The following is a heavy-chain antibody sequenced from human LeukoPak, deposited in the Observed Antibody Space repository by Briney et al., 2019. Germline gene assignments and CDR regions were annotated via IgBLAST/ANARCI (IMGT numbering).Heavy chain of an antibody. CDR3: ARRASSGWYVDY. D-gene: IGHD6-19*01. V-gene: IGHV4-59*08. CDR2: IYYSGST. CDR1: GGSISSYY. J-gene: IGHJ4*02. Sequence: SETLSLTCTVSGGSISSYYWSWIRQPPGKGLEWIGYIYYSGSTNYNPSLKSRVTISVDTSKNQFSLKLSSVTAAATAVYYCARRASSGWYVDYWGQGTLVTVSS.